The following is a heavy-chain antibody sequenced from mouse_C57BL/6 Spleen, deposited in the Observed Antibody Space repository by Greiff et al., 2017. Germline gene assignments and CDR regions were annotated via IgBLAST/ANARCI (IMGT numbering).Heavy chain of an antibody. D-gene: IGHD3-2*02. CDR3: ERQTAQATDY. J-gene: IGHJ2*01. CDR1: GYTFTGYW. Sequence: VQLQESGAELMKPGASVKLSCKATGYTFTGYWIDWVKQRPGQGLEWIGEIFPGSGGTNYNQKFKGKATFTADTSSNTAYMQLSSLTAEDSASNYCERQTAQATDYWGQGTTLTVSS. V-gene: IGHV1-9*01. CDR2: IFPGSGGT.